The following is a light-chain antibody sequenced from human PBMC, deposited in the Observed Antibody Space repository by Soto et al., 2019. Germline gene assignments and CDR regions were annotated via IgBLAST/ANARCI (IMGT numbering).Light chain of an antibody. CDR3: QQLNSYPPI. V-gene: IGKV1-9*01. J-gene: IGKJ2*01. CDR2: GPP. Sequence: DIQVTQSPSFLSASVGDRVTITCRASQGISNYLAWYQQKPAKAPKLLIYGPPTLQSGVPSRFSGSGSGTEFTLTISSLKPEDFATYDCQQLNSYPPIVGQGNKLEMK. CDR1: QGISNY.